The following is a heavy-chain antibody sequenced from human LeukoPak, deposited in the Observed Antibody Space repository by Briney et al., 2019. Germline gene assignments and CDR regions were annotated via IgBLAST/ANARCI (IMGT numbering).Heavy chain of an antibody. CDR1: GGSISSYY. D-gene: IGHD1-26*01. CDR2: IYYSGST. Sequence: SETLSLTCTVSGGSISSYYWSWIRQPPGKGLEWIGYIYYSGSTNYNPYLKSRVTISVDTSKNQFSLKLSSVTAADTAVYYCARVGSGSYYSGPDYWGQGTLVTLSS. CDR3: ARVGSGSYYSGPDY. V-gene: IGHV4-59*01. J-gene: IGHJ4*02.